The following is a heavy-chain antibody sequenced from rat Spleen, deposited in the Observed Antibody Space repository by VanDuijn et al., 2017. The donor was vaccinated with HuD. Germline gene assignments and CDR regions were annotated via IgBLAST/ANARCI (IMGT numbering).Heavy chain of an antibody. CDR1: GFTFSSFP. J-gene: IGHJ2*01. D-gene: IGHD1-4*01. V-gene: IGHV5-46*01. CDR2: ITSGGSNT. Sequence: EVQLVESGEGLVQPGRSLKLSCAASGFTFSSFPMAWVRQAPKKGLEWVATITSGGSNTYYPDSVKGRFTISRDNAKSTLYLQMDSLRSDDTATYYCEKDRTLDYWGQGVMVTVSS. CDR3: EKDRTLDY.